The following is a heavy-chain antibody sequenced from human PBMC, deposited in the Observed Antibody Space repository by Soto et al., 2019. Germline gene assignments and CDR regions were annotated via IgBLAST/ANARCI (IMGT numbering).Heavy chain of an antibody. D-gene: IGHD2-15*01. CDR3: AHRRVARHFDY. V-gene: IGHV2-5*02. CDR2: IYWEDDK. CDR1: GFSLSTSGVG. J-gene: IGHJ4*02. Sequence: QITLKESGPTLVKPTQTLTLTCTFSGFSLSTSGVGVGWIRQPPGKALEWLALIYWEDDKRYSPSLKSRLTLTKDTPKNQVVHKMTKMDPVDTATYFCAHRRVARHFDYWGQGTLVTVSS.